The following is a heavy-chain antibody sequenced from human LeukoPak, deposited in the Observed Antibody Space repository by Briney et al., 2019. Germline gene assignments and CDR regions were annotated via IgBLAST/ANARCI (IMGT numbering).Heavy chain of an antibody. D-gene: IGHD3-10*01. V-gene: IGHV3-7*01. CDR3: ARDGRYGAGTSDY. CDR1: GFTFSNFW. J-gene: IGHJ4*02. Sequence: GGSLRLSCAASGFTFSNFWMSWVRQAPGRGLECVANIKQDGSEKNYVDSVKGRFTISRDNAENSLSLQMNSLRAEDTAIYCCARDGRYGAGTSDYWGQRALVTVSS. CDR2: IKQDGSEK.